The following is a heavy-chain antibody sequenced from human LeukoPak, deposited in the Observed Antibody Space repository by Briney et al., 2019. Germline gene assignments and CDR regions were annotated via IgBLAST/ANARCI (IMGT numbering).Heavy chain of an antibody. D-gene: IGHD1-26*01. CDR2: INPYNGNT. J-gene: IGHJ4*02. V-gene: IGHV1-18*01. Sequence: GASVKVSCKTSGYTFTSYAVSWVRLAPGQGLEWMGWINPYNGNTNSEQNFQGRLTMTTDTSTRTAYMELRSLRSDDTALYYCARDVGDMVGASDYWGQGTLVTVSS. CDR3: ARDVGDMVGASDY. CDR1: GYTFTSYA.